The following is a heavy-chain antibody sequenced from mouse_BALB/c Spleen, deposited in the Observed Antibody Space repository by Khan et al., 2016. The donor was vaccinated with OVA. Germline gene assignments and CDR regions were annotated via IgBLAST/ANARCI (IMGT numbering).Heavy chain of an antibody. Sequence: VQLKQSGPELMKPGASVKISCKASGYSFTSYYIHWVMQSPGTSLEWIGYIDPFSGGTTYHQKFKGKATLTVDKSSSTAYIHLSNLTSEDSAVYYCTRHRYVASFTYWGQGTLVTVSA. CDR1: GYSFTSYY. CDR2: IDPFSGGT. V-gene: IGHV1S135*01. D-gene: IGHD2-12*01. J-gene: IGHJ3*01. CDR3: TRHRYVASFTY.